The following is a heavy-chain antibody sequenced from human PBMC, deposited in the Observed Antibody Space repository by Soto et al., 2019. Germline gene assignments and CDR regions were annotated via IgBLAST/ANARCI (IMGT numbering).Heavy chain of an antibody. J-gene: IGHJ6*03. V-gene: IGHV4-59*01. CDR3: ARGDSSSWPNYYYYYMDV. CDR1: GGSISSYY. CDR2: IYYSGST. D-gene: IGHD6-13*01. Sequence: SETLSLSCTVCGGSISSYYWSWIRQPPGKGLEWIGYIYYSGSTNYNPSLKSRVTISVDTSKNQFSLKLSSVTAADTAVYYCARGDSSSWPNYYYYYMDVWGKGTTVTVSS.